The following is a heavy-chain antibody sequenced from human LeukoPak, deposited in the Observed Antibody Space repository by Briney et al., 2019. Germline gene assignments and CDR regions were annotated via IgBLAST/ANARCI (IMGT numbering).Heavy chain of an antibody. CDR3: ARGIAAAGEGGMDV. V-gene: IGHV1-8*02. D-gene: IGHD6-13*01. CDR1: GGTFSIYA. CDR2: MNPNSGNT. J-gene: IGHJ6*02. Sequence: ASVKVSCKASGGTFSIYAISWVRQATGQGLEWMGWMNPNSGNTGYAQKFQGRVTMTRNASISTANMELSSLRSEDTAVYYCARGIAAAGEGGMDVWGQGTTVTVSS.